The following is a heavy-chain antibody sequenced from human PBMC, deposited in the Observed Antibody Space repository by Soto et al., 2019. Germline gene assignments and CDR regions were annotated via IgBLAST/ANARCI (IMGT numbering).Heavy chain of an antibody. CDR1: GFTFSDSA. CDR3: TRRRDWTAMDPLDY. CDR2: IRTKVNTYAT. V-gene: IGHV3-73*02. J-gene: IGHJ4*02. D-gene: IGHD5-18*01. Sequence: EVQLVESGGGLVQPGGSLKLSCAASGFTFSDSAIHWVRQASGKGPEWVGRIRTKVNTYATAYAASVKGRFTISRDDSMNTAYLQMKSLKTEDTAVYYCTRRRDWTAMDPLDYWGQGTLVTVSS.